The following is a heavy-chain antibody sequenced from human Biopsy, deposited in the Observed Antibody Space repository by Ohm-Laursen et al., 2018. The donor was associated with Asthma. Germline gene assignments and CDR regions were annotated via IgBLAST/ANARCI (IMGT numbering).Heavy chain of an antibody. CDR1: GNTFSGYS. D-gene: IGHD1-7*01. V-gene: IGHV1-2*06. CDR2: INPNSGDT. Sequence: ASVKVSCKSSGNTFSGYSLHWVRQAPGQGLEWVGRINPNSGDTNYAEKFQGRVTMTRDRSISTAYMELSRLRSDDTAVYYCAREGITGTTAWFDPWGQGTLVTVSS. CDR3: AREGITGTTAWFDP. J-gene: IGHJ5*02.